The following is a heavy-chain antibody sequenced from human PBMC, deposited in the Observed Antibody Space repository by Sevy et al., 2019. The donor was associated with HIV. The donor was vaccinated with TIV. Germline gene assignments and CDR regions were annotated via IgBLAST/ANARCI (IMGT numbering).Heavy chain of an antibody. CDR3: ARASGVGGMDV. J-gene: IGHJ6*02. V-gene: IGHV3-53*01. CDR1: GFTVSSNY. CDR2: IYRGGGT. Sequence: GGSLRLSCAASGFTVSSNYMSWVRQAPGKGLEWLSVIYRGGGTYYVDAVKGRFTISRDNSKNTLYLQMNSLRAEDTAVYYCARASGVGGMDVWGQGATVTVSS. D-gene: IGHD2-15*01.